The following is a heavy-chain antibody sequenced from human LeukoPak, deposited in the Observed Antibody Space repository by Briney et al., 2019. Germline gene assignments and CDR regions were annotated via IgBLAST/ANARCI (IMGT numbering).Heavy chain of an antibody. CDR1: GYTFTGYY. D-gene: IGHD3-16*01. CDR2: INPNSGGT. Sequence: ASVKVSCKASGYTFTGYYMHWVRQAPGQGLEWMGWINPNSGGTNFAQKFQGRVTMTRDTSINTVHLELSSLKTNDTAVYYCARTREGVWGSYSPWGQGTLVTVSP. J-gene: IGHJ4*02. V-gene: IGHV1-2*02. CDR3: ARTREGVWGSYSP.